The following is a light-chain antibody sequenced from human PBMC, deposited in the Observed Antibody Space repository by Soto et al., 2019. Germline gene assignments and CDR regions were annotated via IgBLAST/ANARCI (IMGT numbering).Light chain of an antibody. Sequence: QSVLTQPPSASGTPGQRVTISCSGSSSNIGTNTVNWYQQLPGTAPKLLIYSNNQRPSGVPDRFSGSKSGTSASLAISGVQSEDEADYYCAAWDDSLNGVFGGGTQLTVL. CDR3: AAWDDSLNGV. CDR1: SSNIGTNT. J-gene: IGLJ2*01. CDR2: SNN. V-gene: IGLV1-44*01.